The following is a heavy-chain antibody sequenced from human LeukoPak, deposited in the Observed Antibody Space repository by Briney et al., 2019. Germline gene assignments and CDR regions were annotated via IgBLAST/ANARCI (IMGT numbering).Heavy chain of an antibody. CDR1: GYTFTSYG. V-gene: IGHV1-18*01. J-gene: IGHJ3*02. CDR2: ISAYNGNT. D-gene: IGHD3-3*01. CDR3: ARGDGYYDFWSGYYTAAWSRDAFDI. Sequence: ASVKVSCKASGYTFTSYGISWVRQAPGQGLEWMGWISAYNGNTNYAQKLQGRVTMTTDTSTSTAYMELSSLRSEDTAVYYCARGDGYYDFWSGYYTAAWSRDAFDIWGQGTMVTVSS.